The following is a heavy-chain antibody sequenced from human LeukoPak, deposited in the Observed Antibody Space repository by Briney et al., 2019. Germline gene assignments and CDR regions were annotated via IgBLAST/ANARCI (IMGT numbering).Heavy chain of an antibody. Sequence: GGSLRLSCAASGFTFGNHWMHWVRQAPGKGLVWVSRISNDGRTTTYADSVRGRFTISRDNAKNTMYLQMNSLRAEDTAVYYCARQCSIIKCAWGQGTLVTVSS. CDR1: GFTFGNHW. CDR2: ISNDGRTT. D-gene: IGHD2-2*01. CDR3: ARQCSIIKCA. J-gene: IGHJ5*02. V-gene: IGHV3-74*01.